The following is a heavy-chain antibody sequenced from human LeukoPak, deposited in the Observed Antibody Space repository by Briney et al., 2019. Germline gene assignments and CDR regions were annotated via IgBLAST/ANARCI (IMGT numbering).Heavy chain of an antibody. D-gene: IGHD3-22*01. Sequence: SETLSLTCTVSGGSISSYYWSWIRQPPGKGVEWIGYIYYSGSTNYNPSLKSRVTISVDTSKNQFSLKLSSVTAADTAVYYCARAGYYDSSGYYYWGQGTLVTVSS. J-gene: IGHJ4*02. V-gene: IGHV4-59*01. CDR3: ARAGYYDSSGYYY. CDR2: IYYSGST. CDR1: GGSISSYY.